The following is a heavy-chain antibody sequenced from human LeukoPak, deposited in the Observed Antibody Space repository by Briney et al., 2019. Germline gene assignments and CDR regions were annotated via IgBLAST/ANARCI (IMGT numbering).Heavy chain of an antibody. J-gene: IGHJ5*02. CDR3: AREGAYCSSTSCKNNWFDP. CDR1: GGSFSGYY. CDR2: INHSGST. D-gene: IGHD2-2*01. Sequence: SETLSLTCAVYGGSFSGYYWSWIRQPPGKGLEWIGEINHSGSTNYNPSLKSRVTISVDTSKNQFSLKLSSVTAADTAVYYCAREGAYCSSTSCKNNWFDPWGQGTLVTVSS. V-gene: IGHV4-34*01.